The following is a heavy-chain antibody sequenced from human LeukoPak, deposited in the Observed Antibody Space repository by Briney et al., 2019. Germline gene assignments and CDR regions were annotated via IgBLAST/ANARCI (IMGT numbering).Heavy chain of an antibody. V-gene: IGHV4-34*01. Sequence: SETLSLTCAVYGGSFSGYYWSWIRQPPGKGLEWIGEINHRGSTYYNPSLKSRVTISVDTSKNHFSLKLSSVTAADTAMYYCARHVDSSGYYTTAVDYWGQGTLVTVSS. D-gene: IGHD3-22*01. J-gene: IGHJ4*02. CDR2: INHRGST. CDR1: GGSFSGYY. CDR3: ARHVDSSGYYTTAVDY.